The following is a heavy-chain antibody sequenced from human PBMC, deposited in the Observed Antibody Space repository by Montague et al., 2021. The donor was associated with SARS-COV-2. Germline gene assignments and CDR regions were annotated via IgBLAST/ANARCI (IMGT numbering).Heavy chain of an antibody. CDR2: TYYRSKWYN. CDR1: GDSVSSNSAT. CDR3: TSGREGNYNVMDV. Sequence: CAISGDSVSSNSATWNWVRQSPSRRPEWLGRTYYRSKWYNDYAVSVRGRVTINPDTSKNQFSLQLNSVTPEDTAIYYCTSGREGNYNVMDVWGQGTTVTVSS. D-gene: IGHD1-1*01. J-gene: IGHJ6*02. V-gene: IGHV6-1*01.